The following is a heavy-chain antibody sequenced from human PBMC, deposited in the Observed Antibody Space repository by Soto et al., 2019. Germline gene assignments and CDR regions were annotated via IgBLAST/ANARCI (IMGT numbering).Heavy chain of an antibody. CDR1: GDRVSINSAA. J-gene: IGHJ5*02. Sequence: PSQTLSLTYAISGDRVSINSAAWNWIRPSPSRGLEWLGRTYYRSKWYNDYAVSVKSRITINPDTSKNQFSLQLNSVTPEDTAVYYCAGYCSGGSCQGFDPRGQGTLVTVSS. CDR2: TYYRSKWYN. CDR3: AGYCSGGSCQGFDP. V-gene: IGHV6-1*01. D-gene: IGHD2-15*01.